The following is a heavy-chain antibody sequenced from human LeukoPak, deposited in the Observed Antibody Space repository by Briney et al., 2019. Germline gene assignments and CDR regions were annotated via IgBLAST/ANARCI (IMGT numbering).Heavy chain of an antibody. J-gene: IGHJ4*02. V-gene: IGHV3-48*03. CDR1: GFTFSSYE. CDR2: ISSSGSTI. D-gene: IGHD3-9*01. CDR3: ARDSYDILTGHEVDDMFDY. Sequence: GGSLRLSCAASGFTFSSYEMNWVRQAPGKGLEWVSYISSSGSTIYYADSVKGRFTISRDNAKNSLYLQMNSLRAEDTAVYYCARDSYDILTGHEVDDMFDYWGQGTLVTVSS.